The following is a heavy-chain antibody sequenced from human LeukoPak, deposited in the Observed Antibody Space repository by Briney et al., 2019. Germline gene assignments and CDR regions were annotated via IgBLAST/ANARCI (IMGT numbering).Heavy chain of an antibody. CDR3: ASSGSYRFDY. Sequence: GGSLRLSCAASGFTFTNYNFYWVRQAPGRGLEWVSSISSTSSYIYYADSMKGRFTISRDNAKNSLYLQMNSLRDEDTAVYYCASSGSYRFDYWGQGTLVTVSS. J-gene: IGHJ4*02. CDR2: ISSTSSYI. V-gene: IGHV3-21*06. CDR1: GFTFTNYN. D-gene: IGHD1-26*01.